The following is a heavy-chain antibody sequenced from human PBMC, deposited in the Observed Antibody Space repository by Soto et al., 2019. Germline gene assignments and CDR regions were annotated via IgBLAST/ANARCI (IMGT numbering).Heavy chain of an antibody. CDR2: IYYSGST. D-gene: IGHD3-22*01. CDR1: GGSISSGGYY. J-gene: IGHJ3*02. V-gene: IGHV4-31*03. CDR3: ARIVASGAFDI. Sequence: QVQLQESGPGLVKPSQTLSLTCTVSGGSISSGGYYWSWIRQHPGKGLEWIGYIYYSGSTYYNPSLKSRVTISLDTSKNQFSLKLSSLTAADTAVYYCARIVASGAFDIWGQGTMVTVSS.